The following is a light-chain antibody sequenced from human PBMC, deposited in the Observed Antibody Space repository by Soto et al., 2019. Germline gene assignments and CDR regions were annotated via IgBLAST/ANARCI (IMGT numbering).Light chain of an antibody. CDR2: DAS. CDR3: QQRAT. J-gene: IGKJ5*01. Sequence: IVLTQSPASLPLSPREEVTLSCRASQSVGTFFAWYQQKPGQAPRLLIYDASNRATGIPARFSGSGSGTDFTLTISSLEPEDFAVYYCQQRATFGQGTRLEIK. V-gene: IGKV3-11*01. CDR1: QSVGTF.